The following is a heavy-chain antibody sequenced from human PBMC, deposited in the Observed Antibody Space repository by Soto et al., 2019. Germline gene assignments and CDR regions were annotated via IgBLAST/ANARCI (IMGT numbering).Heavy chain of an antibody. V-gene: IGHV3-23*01. D-gene: IGHD4-17*01. J-gene: IGHJ4*02. Sequence: EVQLLESGGGLVQPGGSLRLSCAASGFTFSSYAMSWVRQAPGKGLEWVSAISGSGGSTYYADSVKGRFTISRDNSKNTLYLQMNSLRAEDTSVYYCAKCVSVTTTRRPDYWGQGTLVTVSS. CDR3: AKCVSVTTTRRPDY. CDR2: ISGSGGST. CDR1: GFTFSSYA.